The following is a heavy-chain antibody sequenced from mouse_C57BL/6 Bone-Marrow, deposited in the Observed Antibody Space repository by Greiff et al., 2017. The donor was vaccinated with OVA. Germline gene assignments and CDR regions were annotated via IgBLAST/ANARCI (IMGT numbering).Heavy chain of an antibody. V-gene: IGHV6-6*01. J-gene: IGHJ4*01. CDR3: TINWDERDYYAMDY. Sequence: EVMLVESGGGLVQPGGSMKLSCAASGFTFSDAWMDWVRQSPEKGLEWVAEIRNKANNHATYYAESVKGRFTISRDDSKSSVYLQMNSLRAEDTGIYYCTINWDERDYYAMDYWGQGTSVTVSS. D-gene: IGHD4-1*01. CDR2: IRNKANNHAT. CDR1: GFTFSDAW.